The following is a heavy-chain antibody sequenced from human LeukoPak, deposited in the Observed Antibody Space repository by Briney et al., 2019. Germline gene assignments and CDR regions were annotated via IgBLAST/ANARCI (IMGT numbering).Heavy chain of an antibody. J-gene: IGHJ5*02. CDR2: INYSGST. V-gene: IGHV4-59*08. D-gene: IGHD3-3*01. CDR3: VRRSGDYPNNWFDP. CDR1: GGSISGFY. Sequence: SETLSLTCSVSGGSISGFYWSWIRQPPGKGLEWIGYINYSGSTIYNPSLKSRVTISVDTSKNQFSLKVRSVTGADTSVYYCVRRSGDYPNNWFDPWGQGTLVTVSS.